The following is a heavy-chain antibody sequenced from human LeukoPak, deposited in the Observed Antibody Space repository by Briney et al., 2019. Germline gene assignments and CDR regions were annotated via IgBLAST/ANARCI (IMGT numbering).Heavy chain of an antibody. CDR2: INHSGST. CDR1: GGSFSGYY. J-gene: IGHJ4*02. D-gene: IGHD6-19*01. CDR3: ARLSSNRIAVAVGY. V-gene: IGHV4-34*01. Sequence: PSETLSLTCAVYGGSFSGYYWSWIRQPPGKGLEWIGEINHSGSTNYNPSLKSRVTISVDTSKNQFSLKLSSVTAAYTAVYYCARLSSNRIAVAVGYWGQGTLVTVSS.